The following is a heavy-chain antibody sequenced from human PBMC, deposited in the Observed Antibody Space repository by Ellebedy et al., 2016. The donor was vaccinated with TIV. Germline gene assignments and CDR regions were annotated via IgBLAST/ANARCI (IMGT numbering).Heavy chain of an antibody. Sequence: GGSLRLXXAASGFTFSSYAMHWVRQAPGKGLEWVAVISYDGSNKYYADSVKSRFTISRDNSKNTLYLQMNSLRAEDTAVYYCAKFTLRYYGMDVWGQGTTVTVSS. CDR3: AKFTLRYYGMDV. V-gene: IGHV3-30*04. CDR2: ISYDGSNK. J-gene: IGHJ6*02. D-gene: IGHD5-12*01. CDR1: GFTFSSYA.